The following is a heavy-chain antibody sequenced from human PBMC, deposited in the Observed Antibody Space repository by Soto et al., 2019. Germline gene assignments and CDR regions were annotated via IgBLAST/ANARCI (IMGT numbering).Heavy chain of an antibody. CDR2: INHSGST. V-gene: IGHV4-34*01. J-gene: IGHJ4*02. CDR1: GGSFSGYY. Sequence: NPSETLSLTCAAYGGSFSGYYWSWIRQPPGKGLEWIGEINHSGSTNYNPSLKSRVTISVDTSKNQFSLKLSSVTAADTAVYYCAREGWDPYYYDSSGYFYWGQGTLVTVSS. CDR3: AREGWDPYYYDSSGYFY. D-gene: IGHD3-22*01.